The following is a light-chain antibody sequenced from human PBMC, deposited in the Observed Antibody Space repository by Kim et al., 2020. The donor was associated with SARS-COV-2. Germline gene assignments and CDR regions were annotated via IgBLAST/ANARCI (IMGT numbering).Light chain of an antibody. V-gene: IGKV1-33*01. CDR1: QDISKY. Sequence: ASVGDSGTTTCQASQDISKYLNWDQQKPGKAPKHLIYDASNLETGVPSRFSGSGSGTDFTFTISSLQPEDIATYYCQQYDNLSITFGEGTRLEIK. CDR3: QQYDNLSIT. J-gene: IGKJ5*01. CDR2: DAS.